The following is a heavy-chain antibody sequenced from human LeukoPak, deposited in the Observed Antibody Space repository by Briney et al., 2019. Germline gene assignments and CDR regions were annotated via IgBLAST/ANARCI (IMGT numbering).Heavy chain of an antibody. CDR3: AREGYYYDSSGYYYPSYYYYYMDV. J-gene: IGHJ6*03. CDR2: VYTSGST. Sequence: SETLSLTCTVSGGSISSYYWSWIRQPAGKGLEWIGRVYTSGSTNYNPSLKRRVTMSVDTSKNQCSLKLSSVTAADTAVYYCAREGYYYDSSGYYYPSYYYYYMDVWGKGTTVTVSS. D-gene: IGHD3-22*01. V-gene: IGHV4-4*07. CDR1: GGSISSYY.